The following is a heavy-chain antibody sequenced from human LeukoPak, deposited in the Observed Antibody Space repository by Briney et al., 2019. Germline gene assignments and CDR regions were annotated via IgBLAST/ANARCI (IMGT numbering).Heavy chain of an antibody. V-gene: IGHV4-59*01. Sequence: SETLSLTCTVSGGSISNYYWSWIRQPPGKGLEWIGYIYYSGSTNYNPSLKSRVTISVDTSKNQFSLKLSSVTAADTAVYYCARVYSYGYIGLDYWGQGTLVTVSS. CDR2: IYYSGST. CDR1: GGSISNYY. J-gene: IGHJ4*02. CDR3: ARVYSYGYIGLDY. D-gene: IGHD5-18*01.